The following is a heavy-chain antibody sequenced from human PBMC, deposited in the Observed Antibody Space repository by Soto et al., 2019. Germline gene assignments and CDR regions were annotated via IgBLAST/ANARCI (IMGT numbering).Heavy chain of an antibody. CDR2: IYYLGNT. V-gene: IGHV4-61*08. CDR3: ARIPVDTAMIYWLDP. CDR1: GGSVSSGDYY. Sequence: QVQLQESGPGLVKPSETLSLTCTVSGGSVSSGDYYWSWIRQPPGKGLEWIGYIYYLGNTNYNPSLKSRGIVSLDTSKNLFSLRLTSVTAADTAVYYCARIPVDTAMIYWLDPWGQGTLVTVAS. D-gene: IGHD5-18*01. J-gene: IGHJ5*02.